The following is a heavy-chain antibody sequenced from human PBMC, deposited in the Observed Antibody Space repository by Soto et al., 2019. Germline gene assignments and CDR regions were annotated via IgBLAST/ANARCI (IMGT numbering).Heavy chain of an antibody. CDR2: IYYSGST. J-gene: IGHJ3*02. V-gene: IGHV4-39*01. CDR3: ARLRWDCSGWNAFDI. Sequence: QLQLQESGPGLVKPSETLSLTCTVSGGSISSSSYYWGWIRQPPGKGLEWIESIYYSGSTYYNPSLKRRVTISVDTSKNQFSLKLSSVTAADTAVYYCARLRWDCSGWNAFDIWGQGTMVTVSS. CDR1: GGSISSSSYY. D-gene: IGHD6-19*01.